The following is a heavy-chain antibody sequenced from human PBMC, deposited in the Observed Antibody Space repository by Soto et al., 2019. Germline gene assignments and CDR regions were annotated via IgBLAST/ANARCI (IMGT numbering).Heavy chain of an antibody. J-gene: IGHJ6*02. CDR3: AREFGRHCSSTSCHDYYYYYGMDV. CDR1: GYTFTSYA. Sequence: GASVKVSCKASGYTFTSYAMHWVRQAPGQRLEWMGWINAGNGNTKYSQKFQGRVTITRDTSASTAYMELSSLRSEDTAVYYCAREFGRHCSSTSCHDYYYYYGMDVWGQGTTVTVSS. V-gene: IGHV1-3*01. CDR2: INAGNGNT. D-gene: IGHD2-2*01.